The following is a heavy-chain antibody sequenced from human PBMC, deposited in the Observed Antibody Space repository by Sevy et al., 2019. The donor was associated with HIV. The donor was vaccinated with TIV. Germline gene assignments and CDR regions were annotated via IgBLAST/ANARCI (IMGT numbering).Heavy chain of an antibody. CDR3: ARVWDDSSGPSGFDY. CDR2: ISSSGSTI. V-gene: IGHV3-11*01. CDR1: GFTFSDYY. Sequence: GVSLRLSCAASGFTFSDYYMSWIRQAPGKGLEWVSYISSSGSTIYYADSVKGRFTISRDNAKNSLYLQMNSLRAEDTAVYYCARVWDDSSGPSGFDYWGQGTLVTVSS. D-gene: IGHD3-22*01. J-gene: IGHJ4*02.